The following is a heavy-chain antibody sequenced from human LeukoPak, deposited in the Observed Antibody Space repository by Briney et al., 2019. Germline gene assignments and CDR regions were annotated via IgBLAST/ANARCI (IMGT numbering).Heavy chain of an antibody. D-gene: IGHD3-10*01. CDR1: GFHFTNYW. CDR3: ATYAGSSSKYFRD. J-gene: IGHJ1*01. CDR2: IYPGDSDT. V-gene: IGHV5-51*01. Sequence: GGSLEIPRQASGFHFTNYWIGRGRQVPGKGLEWVGIIYPGDSDTRYSPSFQGQVTISADKSISTAYLQRSSLQASDTAIYYCATYAGSSSKYFRDWGQGTLVTVSS.